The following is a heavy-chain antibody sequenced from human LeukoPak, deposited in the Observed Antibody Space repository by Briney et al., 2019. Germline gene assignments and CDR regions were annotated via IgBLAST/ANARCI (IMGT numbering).Heavy chain of an antibody. CDR3: ARAPPDHYDSSGYYGFDY. D-gene: IGHD3-22*01. CDR1: GYSFTGYY. V-gene: IGHV1-2*02. J-gene: IGHJ4*02. Sequence: ASVKVSCKTSGYSFTGYYVHWVRQAPGQGLEWMGCINPNSGGTDYAQKFQGRVTMTRDTSMSTTYMELSRLRSDDTAVYYCARAPPDHYDSSGYYGFDYWGQGTLVTVSA. CDR2: INPNSGGT.